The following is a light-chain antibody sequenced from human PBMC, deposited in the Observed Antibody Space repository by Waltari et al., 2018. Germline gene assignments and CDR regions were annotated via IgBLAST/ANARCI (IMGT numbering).Light chain of an antibody. Sequence: QSALTQPASVSGSPGQSITISCSGTDSDVGAYDFDSWYQQHPGKAPHLIIYEVSNRPSGLSNRFSASKSGNTASLTIAGLQAEDEADYYCSSYTTSSAPGVFGTGTRVTVL. V-gene: IGLV2-14*01. CDR2: EVS. CDR1: DSDVGAYDF. CDR3: SSYTTSSAPGV. J-gene: IGLJ1*01.